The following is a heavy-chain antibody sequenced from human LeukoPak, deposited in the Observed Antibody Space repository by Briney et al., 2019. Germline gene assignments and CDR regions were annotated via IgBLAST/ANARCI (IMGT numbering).Heavy chain of an antibody. V-gene: IGHV1-69*04. D-gene: IGHD5-12*01. Sequence: SVKVSCKASGGTFSSYAISWLRQAPGQGLEWMGRIIPILGIANYAQKFQGRVTITADKSTSTAYMELSSLRSEDTAVYYCARAVDIVATIETTAFDIWGQGTMVTVSS. CDR2: IIPILGIA. CDR1: GGTFSSYA. CDR3: ARAVDIVATIETTAFDI. J-gene: IGHJ3*02.